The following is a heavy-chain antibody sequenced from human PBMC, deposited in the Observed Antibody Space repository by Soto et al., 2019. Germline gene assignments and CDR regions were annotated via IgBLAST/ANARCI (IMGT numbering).Heavy chain of an antibody. J-gene: IGHJ6*02. CDR2: INHSGST. CDR3: ARLAAMVTYYYYYGMDV. CDR1: GGSFSGYY. V-gene: IGHV4-34*01. Sequence: KPSETLSLTCAVYGGSFSGYYWSWIRQPPGEGLEWIGEINHSGSTNYNPSLKSRVTISVDTSKNQFSLKLSSVTAADTAVYYCARLAAMVTYYYYYGMDVWGQGTTVTVSS. D-gene: IGHD5-18*01.